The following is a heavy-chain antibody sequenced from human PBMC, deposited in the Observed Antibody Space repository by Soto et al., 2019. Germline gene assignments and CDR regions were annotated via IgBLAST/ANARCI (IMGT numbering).Heavy chain of an antibody. V-gene: IGHV1-69*01. CDR1: GGTFSSYA. J-gene: IGHJ6*02. Sequence: QVQLVQSGAEVKKPGSSVKVSCKASGGTFSSYAISWVRQAPGQGLEWMGGIIPIFGTANYAQKFQGRVTITADESTSTAYMELSSLRSDDTAVYYFAMSERYCIGGSCVADYHYYGMDVWGQGTTVTVAS. CDR2: IIPIFGTA. D-gene: IGHD2-15*01. CDR3: AMSERYCIGGSCVADYHYYGMDV.